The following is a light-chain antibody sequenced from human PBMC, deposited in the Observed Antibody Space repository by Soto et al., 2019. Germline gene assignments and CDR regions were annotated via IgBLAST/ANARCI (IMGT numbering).Light chain of an antibody. CDR2: GSS. CDR3: HQYGSSPPYT. V-gene: IGKV3-20*01. CDR1: QSIINNY. Sequence: EVVLTQSPGTLSLSPGERATLSCRASQSIINNYLAWYQQRPGQAPRLLIYGSSDRATGIPDRFSSSGSGTDFTLTISRLEPEDFAVYYCHQYGSSPPYTFGQGTKVEI. J-gene: IGKJ2*01.